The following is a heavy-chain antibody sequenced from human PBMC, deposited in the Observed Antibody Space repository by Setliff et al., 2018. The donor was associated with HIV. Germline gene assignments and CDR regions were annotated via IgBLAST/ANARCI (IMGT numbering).Heavy chain of an antibody. CDR3: ARGRGIAVAGAGFDY. D-gene: IGHD6-19*01. CDR2: IYTSGST. J-gene: IGHJ4*02. Sequence: SETLSLTCTVSGGSISSGSYYWSWIRQPAGKGLEWIGRIYTSGSTNYNPSLKSRVTISVDTSKNQLSLKLSSVTAADTAVYYCARGRGIAVAGAGFDYWGQGTLVTVSS. V-gene: IGHV4-61*02. CDR1: GGSISSGSYY.